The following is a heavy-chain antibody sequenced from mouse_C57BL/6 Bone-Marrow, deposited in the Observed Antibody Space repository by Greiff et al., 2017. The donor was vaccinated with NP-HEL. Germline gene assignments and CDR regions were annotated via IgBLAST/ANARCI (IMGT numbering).Heavy chain of an antibody. D-gene: IGHD1-1*01. CDR2: IDPSDSYT. CDR1: GYTFTTYW. CDR3: ARKAYYGRSYEFAY. Sequence: VQLQQSGAELVKPGASVKLSCKASGYTFTTYWMQWVKQRPGQGLEWIGEIDPSDSYTNYNQKFKGKATLTVDTSSSTANMQRSSLTSEDSAVYYCARKAYYGRSYEFAYWGQGTLVTVSA. J-gene: IGHJ3*01. V-gene: IGHV1-50*01.